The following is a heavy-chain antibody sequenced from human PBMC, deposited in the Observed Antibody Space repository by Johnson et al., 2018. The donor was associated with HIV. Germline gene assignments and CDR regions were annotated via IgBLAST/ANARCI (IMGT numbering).Heavy chain of an antibody. CDR2: INSDGSST. D-gene: IGHD2-15*01. J-gene: IGHJ3*02. CDR1: GFTFDDFG. V-gene: IGHV3-20*04. Sequence: VQLVESGGGVVRPGGSLRLSCAASGFTFDDFGMSWVRQAPGKGLEWVSRINSDGSSTSYADSVKGRFTISRDNAKNSLYLQMNSLRAEDTAVYYCARPPGVGSVDAFDIWGQGTMVTVSS. CDR3: ARPPGVGSVDAFDI.